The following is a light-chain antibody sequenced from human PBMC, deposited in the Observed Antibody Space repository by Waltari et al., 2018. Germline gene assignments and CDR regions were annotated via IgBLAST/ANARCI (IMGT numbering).Light chain of an antibody. CDR2: MGS. Sequence: DIQMTQSPSSLSASVGDTVTITCRASQDISNWLAWFQQRPAQAPEPLIYMGSQLERGVPSRFSGSGSGTDFNLTITSLQAEDFATYFCQQYDDPPHTFGQGTTLEI. CDR1: QDISNW. V-gene: IGKV1-NL1*01. CDR3: QQYDDPPHT. J-gene: IGKJ2*01.